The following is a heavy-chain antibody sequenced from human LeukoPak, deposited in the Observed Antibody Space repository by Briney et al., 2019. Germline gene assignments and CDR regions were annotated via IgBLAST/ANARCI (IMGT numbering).Heavy chain of an antibody. Sequence: SETLSLTCTVPGGSISSGGYYWSWIRQHPGKGLEWIGYIYYSGSTYYNPSLKSRVTISVDTSKNQFSLKLSSVTAADTAVYYCARDLETLYYYDSSGYYRHDAFDIWGQGTMVTVSS. CDR1: GGSISSGGYY. CDR3: ARDLETLYYYDSSGYYRHDAFDI. CDR2: IYYSGST. D-gene: IGHD3-22*01. V-gene: IGHV4-31*03. J-gene: IGHJ3*02.